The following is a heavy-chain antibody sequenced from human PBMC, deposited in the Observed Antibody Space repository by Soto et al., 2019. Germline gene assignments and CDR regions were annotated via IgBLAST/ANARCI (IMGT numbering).Heavy chain of an antibody. CDR3: ARDGWAD. D-gene: IGHD1-26*01. V-gene: IGHV3-23*01. J-gene: IGHJ4*02. Sequence: EVQMLESGGALIQPGGSLRLSCVASGFTFSSDAMGWVRQAPGKGLEWVSAITGSGDNTYYADSVEGRFTISRDNSKDTVYMQMNSLRAEDTAVYYCARDGWADWGQGTLVTVSS. CDR1: GFTFSSDA. CDR2: ITGSGDNT.